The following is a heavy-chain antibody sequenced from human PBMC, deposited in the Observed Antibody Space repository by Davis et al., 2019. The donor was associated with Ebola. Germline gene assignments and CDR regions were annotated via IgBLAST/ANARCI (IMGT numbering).Heavy chain of an antibody. CDR2: INHSGST. D-gene: IGHD3-10*01. CDR1: GGSISSGGYS. J-gene: IGHJ6*04. V-gene: IGHV4-34*01. CDR3: ARGALLWFGELLYYYYGMDV. Sequence: SETLSLTCAVSGGSISSGGYSWSWIRQPPGKGLEWIGEINHSGSTNYNPSLKSRVTISVDTSKNQFSLKLSSVTAADTAVYYCARGALLWFGELLYYYYGMDVWGKGTTVTVSS.